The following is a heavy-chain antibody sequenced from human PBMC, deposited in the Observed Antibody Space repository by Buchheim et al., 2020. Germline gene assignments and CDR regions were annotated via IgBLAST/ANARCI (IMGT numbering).Heavy chain of an antibody. CDR3: ARENRYGFILGANYDYGMDV. J-gene: IGHJ6*02. CDR1: GFTFSTYW. CDR2: IKTDGSEI. Sequence: EVQLVESGGGLVQPGGSLRLSCAASGFTFSTYWMSWVRQAPGKGLEWVANIKTDGSEIFYADSVKGRFTISRDNAKNLLYLQMNSLRAEDTDVYDCARENRYGFILGANYDYGMDVWGQGTT. V-gene: IGHV3-7*01. D-gene: IGHD3-3*02.